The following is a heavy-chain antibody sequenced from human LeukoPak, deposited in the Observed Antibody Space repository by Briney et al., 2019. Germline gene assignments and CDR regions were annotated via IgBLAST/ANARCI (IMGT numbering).Heavy chain of an antibody. V-gene: IGHV3-21*04. J-gene: IGHJ4*02. Sequence: GGSLRLSCAASGFTFSDYTMNWVRLAPGKGLEWVSSISGSSNYIYYADSVKGRFTISRGNAKNSLYLQMSSLRVEDTAVYYCATGYSYGYPFDYWGQGTLVTVSS. CDR1: GFTFSDYT. CDR3: ATGYSYGYPFDY. CDR2: ISGSSNYI. D-gene: IGHD5-18*01.